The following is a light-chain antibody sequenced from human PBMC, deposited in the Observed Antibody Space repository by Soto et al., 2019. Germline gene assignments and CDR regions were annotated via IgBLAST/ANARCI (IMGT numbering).Light chain of an antibody. CDR1: QGIRND. J-gene: IGKJ2*01. Sequence: AIQMTQSPSSLSASVGDRVTITCRASQGIRNDLGWFQQKLGKAPKLLMYAASSPQSGVPSRFSGSVSGTDFTLTISSLQTADVATYYCLQHYFYPYTFGQGTKLEIK. CDR3: LQHYFYPYT. V-gene: IGKV1-6*01. CDR2: AAS.